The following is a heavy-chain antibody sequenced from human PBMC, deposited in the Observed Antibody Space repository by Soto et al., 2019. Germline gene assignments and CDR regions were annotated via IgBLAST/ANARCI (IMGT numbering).Heavy chain of an antibody. J-gene: IGHJ4*02. Sequence: QVQLQQWGAGLLKPSETLSLTCAVYGGSFSGYYWNWLRQPPGKGLEWIGEINHSGSTNYNPSLKSRVTLSVDTSKNQFSLKLSSVTAADTAVYYCARGWGRIFDYWGQGTLVTVSS. CDR2: INHSGST. V-gene: IGHV4-34*01. CDR3: ARGWGRIFDY. CDR1: GGSFSGYY. D-gene: IGHD7-27*01.